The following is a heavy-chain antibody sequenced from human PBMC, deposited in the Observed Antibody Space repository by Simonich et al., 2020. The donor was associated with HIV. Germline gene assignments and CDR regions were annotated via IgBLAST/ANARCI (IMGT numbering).Heavy chain of an antibody. CDR3: ATVGLRDGYNYY. CDR2: VDPEQDET. J-gene: IGHJ4*02. CDR1: GYTFTDYY. V-gene: IGHV1-69-2*01. D-gene: IGHD1-1*01. Sequence: EVQLVQSGAEVKKPGATVKISCRVFGYTFTDYYIHWVQQVPGKGLEWIGHVDPEQDETIYAEKLQGRLTITADTSPDIAYMELSSLRSEDTAGYYCATVGLRDGYNYYWGQGTLITVSS.